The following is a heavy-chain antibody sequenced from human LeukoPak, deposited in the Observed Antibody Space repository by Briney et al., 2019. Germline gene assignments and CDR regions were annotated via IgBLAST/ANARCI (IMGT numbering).Heavy chain of an antibody. Sequence: PSETLSLTCTVSGGSISSGAYYWTWIRQHPGKGLEWIGYMYYSGSTYYNPSLKSRVSISIDTSKSQLSLKLSSVTAADTAVYYCARERGVAAAGNYYYYYMDVWGKGTTVTVSS. CDR1: GGSISSGAYY. V-gene: IGHV4-31*03. CDR3: ARERGVAAAGNYYYYYMDV. D-gene: IGHD6-13*01. CDR2: MYYSGST. J-gene: IGHJ6*03.